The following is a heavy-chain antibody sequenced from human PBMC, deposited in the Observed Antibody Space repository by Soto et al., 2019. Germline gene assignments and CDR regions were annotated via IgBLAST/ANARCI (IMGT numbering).Heavy chain of an antibody. D-gene: IGHD5-18*01. CDR3: ATSRWIQLWTADF. Sequence: QVQLVQSGAEVKRPGSSVKVSCKTSGGTFSKFSISWLRQAPGHGLEWIGGITPISLITHYAQKFQGRVTITAGDLTTTSYLEVSSLKFEDTAVYYCATSRWIQLWTADFWGQGTRVTVSS. CDR1: GGTFSKFS. CDR2: ITPISLIT. V-gene: IGHV1-69*01. J-gene: IGHJ4*02.